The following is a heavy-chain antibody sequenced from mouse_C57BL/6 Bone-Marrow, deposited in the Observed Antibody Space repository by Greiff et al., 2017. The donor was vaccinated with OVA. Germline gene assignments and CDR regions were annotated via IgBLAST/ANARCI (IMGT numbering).Heavy chain of an antibody. D-gene: IGHD1-1*01. CDR1: GFNIKDDY. J-gene: IGHJ1*03. Sequence: EVQLQQSGAELVRPGASVKLSCTASGFNIKDDYMHWVKQRPEQGLEWIGWIDPENGDTEYASKVQGKATITADTSSNTAYLQLSSLTSEDTAVYYWTTIYYYGSSYSYWYFDVWGTGTTVTVSS. CDR2: IDPENGDT. CDR3: TTIYYYGSSYSYWYFDV. V-gene: IGHV14-4*01.